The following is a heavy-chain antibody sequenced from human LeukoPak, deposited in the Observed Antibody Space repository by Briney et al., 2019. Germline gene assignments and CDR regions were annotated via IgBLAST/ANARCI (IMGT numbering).Heavy chain of an antibody. D-gene: IGHD6-19*01. CDR3: AKDRSSGWYATLDY. V-gene: IGHV3-23*01. J-gene: IGHJ4*02. Sequence: QPGASLRLSCAASGFTFSSYAITWVRQAPGKGLGWVSAVSGSGGNTSYADSVKGRFTISRDNSKNTLYLQMNSLRAEDTAVYYCAKDRSSGWYATLDYWGQGVLVTVSS. CDR2: VSGSGGNT. CDR1: GFTFSSYA.